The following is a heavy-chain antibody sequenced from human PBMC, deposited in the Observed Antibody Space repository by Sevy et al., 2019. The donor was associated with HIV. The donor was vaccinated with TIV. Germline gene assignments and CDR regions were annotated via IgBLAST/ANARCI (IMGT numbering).Heavy chain of an antibody. D-gene: IGHD2-15*01. CDR3: ARDMGYCSGGSCYTGDYYGMDV. CDR2: IKQDGSEK. CDR1: GFIFSRYW. Sequence: GGSLRLSCAASGFIFSRYWMTWVRQAPGKGLECVANIKQDGSEKYYVDSVKGRFTISRDNAKNSLYLQMNSLRAEDTAVYYCARDMGYCSGGSCYTGDYYGMDVWGQGTTVTVSS. V-gene: IGHV3-7*03. J-gene: IGHJ6*02.